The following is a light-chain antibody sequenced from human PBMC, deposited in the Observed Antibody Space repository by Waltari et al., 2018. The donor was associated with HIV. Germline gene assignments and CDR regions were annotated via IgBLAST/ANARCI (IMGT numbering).Light chain of an antibody. CDR3: CSYAGTNIWV. CDR1: SSDFGGYNY. Sequence: QSALTQPRSVSGSPGQSVTISCTGTSSDFGGYNYVSWYQQHPGKAPKLILYDVSKRPSGVPDRFSGSRSGNTASLTISGLQAEDEADYYCCSYAGTNIWVFGTGTKVTV. CDR2: DVS. V-gene: IGLV2-11*01. J-gene: IGLJ1*01.